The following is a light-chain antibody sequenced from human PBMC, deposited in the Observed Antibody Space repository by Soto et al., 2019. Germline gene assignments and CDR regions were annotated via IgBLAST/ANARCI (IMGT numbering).Light chain of an antibody. CDR1: QSISNF. CDR2: ASS. J-gene: IGKJ4*01. V-gene: IGKV1-39*01. Sequence: DIQMTQSPSSLSVSVGDRVTITCRASQSISNFLHWYQQAPGKAPKLLIYASSNLQSGVPSRFRSSRSWTDFSLTISSLQPEDFATCYCQQTYSTPYPLGRGTKVEIK. CDR3: QQTYSTPYP.